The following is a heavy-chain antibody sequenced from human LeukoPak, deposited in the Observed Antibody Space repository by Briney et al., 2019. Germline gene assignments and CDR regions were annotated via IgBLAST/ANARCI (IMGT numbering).Heavy chain of an antibody. CDR2: IYYSGST. V-gene: IGHV4-61*01. D-gene: IGHD3-10*01. CDR3: ARGLIWFGERRGFDY. J-gene: IGHJ4*02. Sequence: PSETLSLTCTVSGGSVSSGSYYWSWIRQPPGKGLEWIGYIYYSGSTNYNPSLKSRVTISVDTSKNQFYLKLSSVTAADTAVYYCARGLIWFGERRGFDYWGQGTLVTVSS. CDR1: GGSVSSGSYY.